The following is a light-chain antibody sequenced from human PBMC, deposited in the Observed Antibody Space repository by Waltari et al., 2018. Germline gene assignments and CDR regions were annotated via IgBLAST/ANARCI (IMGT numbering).Light chain of an antibody. Sequence: QSALTQPPSASGSPGQSVTISCTGTPSDIGGYKFVSWFQQHPGKAPKLVIYDVSERPSVVPDRFSGSKSGSTATLTVSGLQAEDEADYYCSSYGGKNNLIFGGGTTLTVL. CDR1: PSDIGGYKF. V-gene: IGLV2-8*01. CDR3: SSYGGKNNLI. CDR2: DVS. J-gene: IGLJ2*01.